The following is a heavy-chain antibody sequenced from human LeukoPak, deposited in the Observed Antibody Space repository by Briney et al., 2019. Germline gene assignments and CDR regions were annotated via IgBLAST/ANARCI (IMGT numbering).Heavy chain of an antibody. CDR1: GFTFSSYE. V-gene: IGHV3-48*03. CDR2: ISSSGSTI. CDR3: ARVEEDAFDI. J-gene: IGHJ3*02. Sequence: GGSLRLSCAASGFTFSSYEMNWVRQAPGKGLEWVSYISSSGSTIYYADSVKGRFTISRDNAKNSLYLQMNSLSAEDTAVYYCARVEEDAFDIWGQGTMVTVSS.